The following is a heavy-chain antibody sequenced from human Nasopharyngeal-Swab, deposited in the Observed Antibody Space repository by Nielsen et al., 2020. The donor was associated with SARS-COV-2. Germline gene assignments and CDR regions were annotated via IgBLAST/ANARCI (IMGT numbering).Heavy chain of an antibody. CDR1: AGTFSRYA. CDR3: ASSRDGYKPQNYYYYMDV. J-gene: IGHJ6*03. V-gene: IGHV1-69*06. D-gene: IGHD5-24*01. CDR2: IIPIFGTA. Sequence: SSKVSCNASAGTFSRYAISWVRQPPGQGLEWMGGIIPIFGTANYAQKFQGRVTITADKSTSTAYMELSSLRSEDTAVYYCASSRDGYKPQNYYYYMDVWGKGTTVTVSS.